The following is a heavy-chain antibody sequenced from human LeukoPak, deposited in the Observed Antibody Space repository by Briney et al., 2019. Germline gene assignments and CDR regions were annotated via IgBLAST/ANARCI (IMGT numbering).Heavy chain of an antibody. Sequence: PSHTLSLTCTVSGASISSGDYFWSWIRQPPGKGLEWIGYIYYSGTTFSNPSLMSRISISLDTSKNQFSLKLTSVTAADTAVYFCARASGGIGRYDIWGQGTMVTVSS. V-gene: IGHV4-30-4*01. CDR1: GASISSGDYF. D-gene: IGHD3-16*01. J-gene: IGHJ3*02. CDR2: IYYSGTT. CDR3: ARASGGIGRYDI.